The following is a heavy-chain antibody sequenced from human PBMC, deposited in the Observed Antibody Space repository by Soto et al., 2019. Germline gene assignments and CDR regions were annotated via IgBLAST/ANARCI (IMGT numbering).Heavy chain of an antibody. J-gene: IGHJ6*02. CDR2: INPGNGET. CDR1: GYSFTKYG. D-gene: IGHD2-2*01. Sequence: QVQLVQSGTEVKKPGASVKVSCKTSGYSFTKYGLHWVSQAPGQRLEWMGWINPGNGETKYSQKFQGRVTITRDTPATTAFMELTSLRSEDSAVFYWAWTDCSSTSCYNYDYYGMGVWGQGTTVTVSS. CDR3: AWTDCSSTSCYNYDYYGMGV. V-gene: IGHV1-3*01.